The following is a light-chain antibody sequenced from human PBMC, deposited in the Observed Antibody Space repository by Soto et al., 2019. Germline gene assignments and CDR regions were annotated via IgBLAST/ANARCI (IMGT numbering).Light chain of an antibody. V-gene: IGLV2-14*01. CDR3: NSYAGRDSWI. CDR1: SSDVGGYNY. J-gene: IGLJ2*01. CDR2: EVS. Sequence: QSALTQPASVSGSPGQSITISCTGTSSDVGGYNYVSWYQQHPGKAPKLMIYEVSLRPSGVSNRFSGSKSGNTASLTISGLQAEDEADYYCNSYAGRDSWIFGGGTKLTVL.